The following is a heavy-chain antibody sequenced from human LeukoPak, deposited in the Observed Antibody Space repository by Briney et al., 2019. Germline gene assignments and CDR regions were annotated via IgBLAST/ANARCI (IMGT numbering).Heavy chain of an antibody. CDR2: ISSSSSYI. V-gene: IGHV3-21*01. CDR1: GFTFSSYS. Sequence: PGGSLRLPCAASGFTFSSYSMTWVRQAPGKGLEWVSSISSSSSYIYYADSVKGRFTISRDNAKNSLYLQMNSLRAEDTAVYYCASFLGDSSGYYKTYGYYFDYWGQGTLVTVSS. J-gene: IGHJ4*02. CDR3: ASFLGDSSGYYKTYGYYFDY. D-gene: IGHD3-22*01.